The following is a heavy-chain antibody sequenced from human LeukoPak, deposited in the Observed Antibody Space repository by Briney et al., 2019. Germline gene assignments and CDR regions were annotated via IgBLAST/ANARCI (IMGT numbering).Heavy chain of an antibody. Sequence: PGGSLRLSCATSGFTFSSYAMSWVRQAPGKGLEWVSGISGSGGSTYYADSVKGRFTISRDDSKNTYLQMNSLRAEDTAVYYCAKDLAPRFGEEEYYFDYWGQGTLVTVSS. J-gene: IGHJ4*02. CDR1: GFTFSSYA. CDR3: AKDLAPRFGEEEYYFDY. V-gene: IGHV3-23*01. CDR2: ISGSGGST. D-gene: IGHD3-10*01.